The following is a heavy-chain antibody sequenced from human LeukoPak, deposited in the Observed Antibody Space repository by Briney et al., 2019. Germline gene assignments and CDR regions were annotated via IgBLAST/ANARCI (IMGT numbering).Heavy chain of an antibody. V-gene: IGHV4-59*01. CDR3: ARSSLTEGVDY. CDR1: GGSISSYY. J-gene: IGHJ4*02. D-gene: IGHD2-8*02. CDR2: IYSSGTT. Sequence: PSETLSLTCTVSGGSISSYYWSWIRQPPGKGLEWVGYIYSSGTTNYNPSLRSRVSMSVDTSKNQFSLRLSSVTAADTAVYYCARSSLTEGVDYWGQGTLVTVSS.